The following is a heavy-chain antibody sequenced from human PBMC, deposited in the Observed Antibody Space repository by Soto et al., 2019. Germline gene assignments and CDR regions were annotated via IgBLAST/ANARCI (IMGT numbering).Heavy chain of an antibody. CDR3: AKARCSTTNCYVPDY. J-gene: IGHJ4*02. V-gene: IGHV3-23*01. CDR2: ISGSGGSP. Sequence: PGGSLRLSCAASGFTFSTYTMSWVRQAPGKGLEWVSAISGSGGSPSYADSVQGRFTISRDNPKNTLYLQMNSLRAEDTAMYYCAKARCSTTNCYVPDYWGQGT. D-gene: IGHD2-2*01. CDR1: GFTFSTYT.